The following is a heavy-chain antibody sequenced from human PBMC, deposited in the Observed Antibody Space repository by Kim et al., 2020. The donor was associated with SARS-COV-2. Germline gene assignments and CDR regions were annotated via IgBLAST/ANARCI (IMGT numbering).Heavy chain of an antibody. V-gene: IGHV1-69*06. J-gene: IGHJ6*02. Sequence: SVKVSCKASGCTFSSYAISWVRQAPGQGLEWMGGIIPIFGTANYAQKFQGRVTITADKSTSTAYMELSSLRSEDTAVYYCARAGYSGSSYYYGMDVWGQGTTVTLS. D-gene: IGHD5-18*01. CDR2: IIPIFGTA. CDR1: GCTFSSYA. CDR3: ARAGYSGSSYYYGMDV.